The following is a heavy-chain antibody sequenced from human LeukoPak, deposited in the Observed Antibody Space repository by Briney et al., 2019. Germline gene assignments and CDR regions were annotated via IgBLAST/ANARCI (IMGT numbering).Heavy chain of an antibody. Sequence: SVKVSXKASGGTFSSYAISWVRQAPGQGLEWMGGIIPIFGTANYAQKFQGRVTITADESTSTAYMELSSLRSEDTAVYYCARESIYDILTGYWFDYWGQGTLVTVSS. D-gene: IGHD3-9*01. CDR3: ARESIYDILTGYWFDY. J-gene: IGHJ4*02. CDR1: GGTFSSYA. CDR2: IIPIFGTA. V-gene: IGHV1-69*01.